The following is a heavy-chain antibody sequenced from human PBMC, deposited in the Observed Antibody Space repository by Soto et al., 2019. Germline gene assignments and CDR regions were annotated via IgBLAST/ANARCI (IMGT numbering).Heavy chain of an antibody. Sequence: SLSVPCTVSNGSISSGGYSWSWIRQTPGKVLEWIGYIYPTGKTYYNPSLKNRATLSIDTSQNQFSLQLTSVTAADTAVYYCARDPPGPAPRWGVWGQGTTVTVSS. D-gene: IGHD3-16*01. CDR2: IYPTGKT. J-gene: IGHJ6*02. CDR3: ARDPPGPAPRWGV. V-gene: IGHV4-30-2*01. CDR1: NGSISSGGYS.